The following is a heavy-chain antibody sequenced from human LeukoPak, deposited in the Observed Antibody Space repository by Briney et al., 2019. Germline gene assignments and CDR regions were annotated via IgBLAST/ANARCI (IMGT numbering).Heavy chain of an antibody. CDR2: IIPIFDIA. J-gene: IGHJ5*02. V-gene: IGHV1-69*13. D-gene: IGHD1-26*01. CDR1: GGSFNSHS. Sequence: ASVKVSCKASGGSFNSHSISWVRQAPGHGLEWMGGIIPIFDIANYAEKFQGRVTITADESASTAYMELSSLTLEDTAVYYCARDVSPTGELHTWFDPWGQGTPITVSS. CDR3: ARDVSPTGELHTWFDP.